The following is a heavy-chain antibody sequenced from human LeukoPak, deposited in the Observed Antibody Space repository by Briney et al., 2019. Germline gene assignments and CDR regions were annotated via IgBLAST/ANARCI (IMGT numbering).Heavy chain of an antibody. Sequence: SVKVSCKASRGTFSSYAISWVRQAPGQGLEWMGGIIPIFGSANYAQKFQGRVTITTDESTSTASMELSSLSSEDTAVYYCARKMSYSSGWYSDYWGQGTLVTVSS. D-gene: IGHD6-19*01. V-gene: IGHV1-69*05. CDR3: ARKMSYSSGWYSDY. CDR2: IIPIFGSA. J-gene: IGHJ4*02. CDR1: RGTFSSYA.